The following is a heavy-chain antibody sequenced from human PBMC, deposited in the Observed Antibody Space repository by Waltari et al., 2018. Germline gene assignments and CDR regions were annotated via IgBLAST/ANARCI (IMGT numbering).Heavy chain of an antibody. CDR2: INHSGST. J-gene: IGHJ4*02. CDR1: GGSFSGYY. Sequence: QVQLQQWGAGLLKPSETLSLTCAVYGGSFSGYYWSWIRQPPGKGLECIGEINHSGSTNYNPSLKSRVTISVDTSKNQFSLKLSSVTAADTAVYYCARGGEDDFWSGSPFDYWGQGTLVTVSS. D-gene: IGHD3-3*01. CDR3: ARGGEDDFWSGSPFDY. V-gene: IGHV4-34*01.